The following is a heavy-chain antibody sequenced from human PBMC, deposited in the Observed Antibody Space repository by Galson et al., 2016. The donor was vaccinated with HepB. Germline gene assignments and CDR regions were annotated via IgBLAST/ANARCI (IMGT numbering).Heavy chain of an antibody. CDR1: GYRFTTYW. Sequence: QSGAEVKKPGESLKISCEVSGYRFTTYWIGWVRQMPGKGLEWMAIINPVDSDTRYSASFQGQVTISVDKSINTAYLQWSRLKASDTAMYYCARQGPSLSPDYWSRGRLVTVSS. V-gene: IGHV5-51*01. CDR3: ARQGPSLSPDY. D-gene: IGHD2/OR15-2a*01. CDR2: INPVDSDT. J-gene: IGHJ4*02.